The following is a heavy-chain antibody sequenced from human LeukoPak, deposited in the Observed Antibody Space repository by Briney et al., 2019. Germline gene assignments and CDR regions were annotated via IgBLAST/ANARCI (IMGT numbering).Heavy chain of an antibody. CDR3: ARGTYYYDSSGYYSLEY. CDR2: INPNSGGT. J-gene: IGHJ4*02. Sequence: ASVKVSCKASGYTFTCYYMHWVRQAPGQGLEWMGRINPNSGGTNYAQKFRGRVTMTRDTSISTAYMELSRLRSDDTAVYYCARGTYYYDSSGYYSLEYWGQGTLVTVSS. V-gene: IGHV1-2*06. D-gene: IGHD3-22*01. CDR1: GYTFTCYY.